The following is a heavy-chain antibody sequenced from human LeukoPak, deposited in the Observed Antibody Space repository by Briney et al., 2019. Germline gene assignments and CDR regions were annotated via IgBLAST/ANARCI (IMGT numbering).Heavy chain of an antibody. V-gene: IGHV1-18*01. CDR3: ARSLLADY. Sequence: ASVKVSCKASGYSLTGYYMHWVRQAPGQGLEWMGWISAYNGNTNYAQKLQGRVTMTTDTSTSTAYMELRSLRSDDTAVYYCARSLLADYWGQGTLVTVSS. J-gene: IGHJ4*02. D-gene: IGHD2-15*01. CDR2: ISAYNGNT. CDR1: GYSLTGYY.